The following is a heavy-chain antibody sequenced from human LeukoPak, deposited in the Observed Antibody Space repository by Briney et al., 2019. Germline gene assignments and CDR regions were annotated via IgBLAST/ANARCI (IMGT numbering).Heavy chain of an antibody. D-gene: IGHD5-18*01. Sequence: EASVKVSCTASGGTFSSYAISWVRQAPGQGLEWMGGIIPIFGTANYAQKFQGRVTITADESTSTAYMELSSLRSEDTAVYYCARGGYSYGPKNYYYYGMDVWGQGTTVTVSS. CDR3: ARGGYSYGPKNYYYYGMDV. V-gene: IGHV1-69*13. CDR1: GGTFSSYA. CDR2: IIPIFGTA. J-gene: IGHJ6*02.